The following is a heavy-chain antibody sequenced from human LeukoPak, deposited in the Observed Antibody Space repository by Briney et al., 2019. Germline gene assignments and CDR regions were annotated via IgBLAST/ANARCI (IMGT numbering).Heavy chain of an antibody. CDR2: IYYSGST. CDR1: GGSISSYY. CDR3: ARFNSSGWSNWFDP. J-gene: IGHJ5*02. V-gene: IGHV4-59*01. Sequence: TSETLSLTCTVSGGSISSYYWSWIRQPPGKGLEWIGYIYYSGSTNYNPSLKSRVTISVDTSKNQFSLKLSSVTAADTAVYYCARFNSSGWSNWFDPWGQGTLVTVSS. D-gene: IGHD6-19*01.